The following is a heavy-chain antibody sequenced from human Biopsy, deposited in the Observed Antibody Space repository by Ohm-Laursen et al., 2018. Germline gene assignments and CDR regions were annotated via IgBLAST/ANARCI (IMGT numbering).Heavy chain of an antibody. CDR2: ISASSSYI. V-gene: IGHV3-21*06. CDR3: ATELLPPGVGGPWLDS. D-gene: IGHD3-16*01. J-gene: IGHJ5*01. Sequence: GSLRLSCSASRVTLSGYAMNWVRQAPGTGLEWVSSISASSSYIHYADSVKGRFTVSRDNAKNSLYLQMNSLRAADTAIYYCATELLPPGVGGPWLDSWGQGTPVTVSS. CDR1: RVTLSGYA.